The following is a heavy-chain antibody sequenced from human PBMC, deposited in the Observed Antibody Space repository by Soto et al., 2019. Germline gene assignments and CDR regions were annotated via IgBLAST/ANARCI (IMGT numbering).Heavy chain of an antibody. V-gene: IGHV1-46*01. CDR1: GYTFTSKH. CDR3: ARAPGSYAADY. D-gene: IGHD1-26*01. J-gene: IGHJ4*02. CDR2: IYPSGGST. Sequence: QVQLVQSGAELKKPGASVMLSCKASGYTFTSKHMHWVRQAPGQGPEWMGIIYPSGGSTRYLQKFQGRVTMTRDTSTNTVYMQLSSLTSEDTAVYYCARAPGSYAADYWGQGTLVTVSS.